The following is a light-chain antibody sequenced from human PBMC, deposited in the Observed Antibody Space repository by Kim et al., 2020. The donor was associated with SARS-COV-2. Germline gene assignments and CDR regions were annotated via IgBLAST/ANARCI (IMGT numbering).Light chain of an antibody. CDR3: SAWDRSLSAWV. Sequence: QTATRTCTGNNNNVGNEGATWLRQHQGHPPKLLSYRNNNRPSGISERLSASRSGNTASLTITGLQPEDEGDYYCSAWDRSLSAWVFGGGTQLTVL. J-gene: IGLJ3*02. CDR1: NNNVGNEG. CDR2: RNN. V-gene: IGLV10-54*01.